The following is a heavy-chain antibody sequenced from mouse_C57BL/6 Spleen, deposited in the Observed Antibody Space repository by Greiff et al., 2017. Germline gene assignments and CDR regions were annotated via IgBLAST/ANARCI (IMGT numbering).Heavy chain of an antibody. CDR1: GYTFTDYE. Sequence: VQLQQSGAELVRPGASVTLSCKASGYTFTDYEMHWVKQTPVHGLEWIGAIDPETGGTDYNQKFKGKAILTADKSSSTAYMELRSLTSEDSAVYYGRKRFITTVVARYYYAMDYWGQGTSVTVSS. D-gene: IGHD1-1*01. CDR3: RKRFITTVVARYYYAMDY. J-gene: IGHJ4*01. CDR2: IDPETGGT. V-gene: IGHV1-15*01.